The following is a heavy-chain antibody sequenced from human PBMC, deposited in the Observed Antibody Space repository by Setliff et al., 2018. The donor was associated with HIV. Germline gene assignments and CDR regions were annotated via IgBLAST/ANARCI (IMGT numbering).Heavy chain of an antibody. V-gene: IGHV4-61*05. J-gene: IGHJ3*02. CDR1: GDSIKSSTYH. D-gene: IGHD6-19*01. CDR2: IYYIGGT. CDR3: AREVFSGWRIFDI. Sequence: PSETLSLTCNVSGDSIKSSTYHWGWIRQPPGKGLELIGYIYYIGGTNYNPSLKSLVTISLDTSKNQFSLKLSSVTAADTAVYYCAREVFSGWRIFDIWGHGTMVTVSS.